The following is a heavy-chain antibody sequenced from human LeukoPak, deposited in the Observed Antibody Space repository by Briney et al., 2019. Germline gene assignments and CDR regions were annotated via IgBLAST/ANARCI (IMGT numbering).Heavy chain of an antibody. CDR1: GGSISTYY. J-gene: IGHJ3*02. CDR3: ARGSITVVPAFDI. V-gene: IGHV4-59*12. Sequence: SETLSLTCTVSGGSISTYYWSWIRQPPGKGLEWIGCIYYTGSANYNPSLKSRGTISVDTSKNQFSLKLSSVTDADTAVYYCARGSITVVPAFDIWGQGTMFTVSS. D-gene: IGHD4-23*01. CDR2: IYYTGSA.